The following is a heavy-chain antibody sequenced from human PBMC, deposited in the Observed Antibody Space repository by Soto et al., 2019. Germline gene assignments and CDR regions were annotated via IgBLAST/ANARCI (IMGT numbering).Heavy chain of an antibody. CDR3: AIGHWLGK. V-gene: IGHV3-7*01. J-gene: IGHJ4*02. D-gene: IGHD6-19*01. CDR2: IKQDGNEK. CDR1: GFTFSDYL. Sequence: EVQLVDSGGALVQPGESLRLSCAASGFTFSDYLMTWVRQAPGKGLEWVATIKQDGNEKYYVDSVKGRFTISRDNAQNSLYLQLNPLRAEDTAVYYCAIGHWLGKWGQGTLVTVSS.